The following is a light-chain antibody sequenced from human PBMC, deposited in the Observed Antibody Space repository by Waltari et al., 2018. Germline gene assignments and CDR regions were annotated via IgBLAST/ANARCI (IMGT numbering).Light chain of an antibody. CDR3: QHYNEQPLT. J-gene: IGKJ4*01. CDR2: GAS. Sequence: EIVMTQSPATLSVSPGEGATLPCRASQSISSNLAWYQQNPGQAPRHLIFGASTRAAGIPARFSGSESGTYFTLTISSLQAEDVAIYFCQHYNEQPLTFGGGTKVEIK. CDR1: QSISSN. V-gene: IGKV3-15*01.